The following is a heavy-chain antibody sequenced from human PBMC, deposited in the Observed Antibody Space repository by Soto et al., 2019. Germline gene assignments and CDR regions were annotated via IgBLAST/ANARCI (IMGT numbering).Heavy chain of an antibody. D-gene: IGHD4-17*01. CDR3: VRHEGNMVYGDETDDNYYYYGMDV. CDR1: GGSINSSSYY. CDR2: IYYSGSA. V-gene: IGHV4-39*01. Sequence: SETLSLTCTVSGGSINSSSYYWGWIRQPPGKGLEWIGSIYYSGSAYYNPSLKSRVTISVDTSKNQFSLKLSSVTAADTAVYYCVRHEGNMVYGDETDDNYYYYGMDVWGQGTTVTVSS. J-gene: IGHJ6*02.